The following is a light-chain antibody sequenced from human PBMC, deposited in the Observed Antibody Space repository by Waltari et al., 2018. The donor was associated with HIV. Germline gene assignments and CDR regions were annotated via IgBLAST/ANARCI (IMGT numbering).Light chain of an antibody. CDR3: TTWDSSVTAWV. V-gene: IGLV1-47*02. Sequence: QSVLTQPPSASGTPGQRVTISCSGSSSNIGSDFVYWYQQLQGTAPKLLIYSNDQRPSGVPDRFSGSKSGTSASLAISGLRSEDEADYYCTTWDSSVTAWVFGGGTKLTVL. CDR1: SSNIGSDF. CDR2: SND. J-gene: IGLJ3*02.